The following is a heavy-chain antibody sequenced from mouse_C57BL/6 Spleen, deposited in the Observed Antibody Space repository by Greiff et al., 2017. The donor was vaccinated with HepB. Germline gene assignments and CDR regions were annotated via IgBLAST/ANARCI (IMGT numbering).Heavy chain of an antibody. V-gene: IGHV1-69*01. J-gene: IGHJ2*01. CDR3: ARQLRPGYFDY. CDR1: GYTFTSYW. CDR2: IDPSDSYT. D-gene: IGHD3-2*02. Sequence: VQLQQPGAELVMPGASVKLSCKASGYTFTSYWMHWVKQRPGQGLEWIGEIDPSDSYTNYNQKFQGKSTLTVDKSSSTAYMQLSSLTSEDSAVYYCARQLRPGYFDYWGQGTTLTVSS.